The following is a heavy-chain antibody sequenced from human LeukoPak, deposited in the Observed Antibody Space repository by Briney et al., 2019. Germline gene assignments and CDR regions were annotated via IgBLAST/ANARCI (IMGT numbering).Heavy chain of an antibody. J-gene: IGHJ5*02. D-gene: IGHD3-10*01. Sequence: SETLSLTCTVSGGSINSYWSWIWQPAGKGLEWIGRISGSGTITYNPALQSRLSISIDTSKNQFSLKPMSVTAADTAVYYCARDSGTTGEVKFDPWGQGTLVTVSS. CDR2: ISGSGTI. CDR3: ARDSGTTGEVKFDP. V-gene: IGHV4-4*07. CDR1: GGSINSY.